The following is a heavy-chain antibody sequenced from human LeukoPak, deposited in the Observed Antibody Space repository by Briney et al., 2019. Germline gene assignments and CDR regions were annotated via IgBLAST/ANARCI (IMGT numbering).Heavy chain of an antibody. J-gene: IGHJ3*02. D-gene: IGHD2-21*02. CDR1: GFTFSDYY. CDR3: ARDRHAVVTESNDAFDI. CDR2: ISSSSSYT. Sequence: PGGSLRLSCAASGFTFSDYYMSWIRQAPGKGLEWVSYISSSSSYTNYADSVKGRFTISRDNAKNSLYLQMNSLRAEDTVVYYCARDRHAVVTESNDAFDIWGQGTMVTVSS. V-gene: IGHV3-11*05.